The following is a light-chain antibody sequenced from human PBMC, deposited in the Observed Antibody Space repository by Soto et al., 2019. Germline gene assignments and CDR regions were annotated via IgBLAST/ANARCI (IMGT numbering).Light chain of an antibody. V-gene: IGKV3-11*01. J-gene: IGKJ5*01. CDR1: QSVSSF. CDR3: QQRSNWPPT. Sequence: EIVLTQSPATLSLSPGERATLSCRASQSVSSFLAWYQQKPGQAPRVLIYDASNRATGIPARFSASGSGTDFTLTISSPEPEDFAVYYCQQRSNWPPTFGQGTRLEIK. CDR2: DAS.